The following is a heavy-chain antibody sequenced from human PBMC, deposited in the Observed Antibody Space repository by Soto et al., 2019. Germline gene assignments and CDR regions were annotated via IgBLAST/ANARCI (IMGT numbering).Heavy chain of an antibody. CDR3: ARVPTTVTTPGMDV. CDR1: GFTFSSYW. Sequence: EVQLVESGGGLVQPGGSLRLSCAASGFTFSSYWMHWLRQAPGEGLMWVSRINPDGSTTSYADSVKGRFTISKDNAKNTLYLQMNSLRVEDTAVYYCARVPTTVTTPGMDVWGQGTTVTVSS. J-gene: IGHJ6*02. D-gene: IGHD4-4*01. CDR2: INPDGSTT. V-gene: IGHV3-74*01.